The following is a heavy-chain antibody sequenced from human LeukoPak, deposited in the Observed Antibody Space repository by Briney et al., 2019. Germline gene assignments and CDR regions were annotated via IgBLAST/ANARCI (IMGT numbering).Heavy chain of an antibody. CDR1: GFTVSSNY. V-gene: IGHV3-53*01. Sequence: GGSPRLSCAASGFTVSSNYMSWFRQAPGKGLEWVSVIYSGGSTYYADSVKGRFTISRDNSKNTLYLQMNSLRAEDTAVYYCARGFIAVAGTRRSSYYYGMDVWGQGTTVTVSS. CDR3: ARGFIAVAGTRRSSYYYGMDV. CDR2: IYSGGST. J-gene: IGHJ6*02. D-gene: IGHD6-19*01.